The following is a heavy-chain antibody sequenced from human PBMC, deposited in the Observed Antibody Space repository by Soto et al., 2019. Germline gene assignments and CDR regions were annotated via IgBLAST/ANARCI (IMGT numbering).Heavy chain of an antibody. CDR3: ARLLSDRSGYSLIDAFDI. CDR1: GGSISSSSYY. V-gene: IGHV4-39*01. D-gene: IGHD3-22*01. Sequence: QLQLQESGPGLVKPSETLSLTCTVSGGSISSSSYYWGWIRQPPGKGLEWIGSIYYSGSTYSNPPLQSRVPLSVAQSKIQSSLNLSSVNAEDTAVYYCARLLSDRSGYSLIDAFDIWGQGTMVTVSS. J-gene: IGHJ3*02. CDR2: IYYSGST.